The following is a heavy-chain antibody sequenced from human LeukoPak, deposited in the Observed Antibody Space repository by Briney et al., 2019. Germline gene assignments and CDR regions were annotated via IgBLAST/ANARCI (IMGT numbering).Heavy chain of an antibody. Sequence: GGSLRLSCAASGFTFSNYAMGWVRQAPGKGLEWVSAISGSGGSTYYADSVKGRFTISRDNSKNTLYLQMNSLRAEDTAVYYCAKDLLGLPSSSWYPNNWFDPWGQGTLVTVSS. J-gene: IGHJ5*02. CDR3: AKDLLGLPSSSWYPNNWFDP. V-gene: IGHV3-23*01. D-gene: IGHD6-13*01. CDR2: ISGSGGST. CDR1: GFTFSNYA.